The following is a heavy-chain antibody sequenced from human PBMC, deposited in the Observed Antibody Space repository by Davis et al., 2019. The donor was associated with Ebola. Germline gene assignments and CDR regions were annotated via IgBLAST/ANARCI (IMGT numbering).Heavy chain of an antibody. V-gene: IGHV3-23*01. D-gene: IGHD3-22*01. Sequence: PGGSLRLSCAASGFAFSTYAMSWVRQPPGKGLEWVSIISSGATSTYYADSVKGRFTISRDNSKNTLYLQMNSVRAEDTAVYYCASGFYYYDMDVWGRGTTVTVSS. CDR2: ISSGATST. J-gene: IGHJ6*02. CDR1: GFAFSTYA. CDR3: ASGFYYYDMDV.